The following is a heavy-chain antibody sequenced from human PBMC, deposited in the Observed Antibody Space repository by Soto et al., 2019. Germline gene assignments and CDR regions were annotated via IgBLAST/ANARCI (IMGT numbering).Heavy chain of an antibody. V-gene: IGHV1-69*12. Sequence: QVQLVQSGAEVKKPGSSVKVSCKASGGTFSSYAISWVRQAPGQGLEWMGGIIPIFGTATYAQKFQGRVTIPADESTSQAYMELSSLRSEDTAVYYCARAQCGGDCYFDYWGQGTLVTVSS. CDR2: IIPIFGTA. CDR3: ARAQCGGDCYFDY. J-gene: IGHJ4*02. CDR1: GGTFSSYA. D-gene: IGHD2-21*02.